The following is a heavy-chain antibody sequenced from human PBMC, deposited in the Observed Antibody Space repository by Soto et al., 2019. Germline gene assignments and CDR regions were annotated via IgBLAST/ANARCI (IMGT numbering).Heavy chain of an antibody. CDR3: ARLNTHDFYPT. CDR1: GGSFSGYY. V-gene: IGHV4-34*01. Sequence: PSETLSLTCAVYGGSFSGYYWSWIRQPPGKGLEWIGEINHSGSTNYNPSLKSRVTISVDTSKNQFSLKLSSVTAADTAVYYCARLNTHDFYPTWGQGTRVTVAS. J-gene: IGHJ4*02. CDR2: INHSGST. D-gene: IGHD3-3*01.